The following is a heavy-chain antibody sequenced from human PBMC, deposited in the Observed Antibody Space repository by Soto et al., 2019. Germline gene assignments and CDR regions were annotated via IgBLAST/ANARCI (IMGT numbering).Heavy chain of an antibody. CDR3: ARDRVYYDSSGYYTDYFDY. CDR2: IIPIFGTA. D-gene: IGHD3-22*01. CDR1: GGTFSSYA. Sequence: QVQLVQSGAEVKKPGSSVKVSCKASGGTFSSYAISWVRQAPGQGLEWMGGIIPIFGTANYAQKFQGRVTITADESKSTAYMELSSLRSEDTAVYYCARDRVYYDSSGYYTDYFDYWGQGTLVTVSS. J-gene: IGHJ4*02. V-gene: IGHV1-69*12.